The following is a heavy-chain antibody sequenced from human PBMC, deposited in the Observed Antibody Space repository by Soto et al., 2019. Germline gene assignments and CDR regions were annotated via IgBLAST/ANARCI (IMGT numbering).Heavy chain of an antibody. CDR1: GYTFTSYG. CDR3: ARDRNYYGSGSPTPYDAFDI. D-gene: IGHD3-10*01. Sequence: ASVKVSCKASGYTFTSYGISWVRQAPGQGLEWMGWISAYNGNTNYAQKLQGRVTMTTDTSTSTAYMELRSLRSDDTAVYYCARDRNYYGSGSPTPYDAFDIWGQGTMVTVPS. CDR2: ISAYNGNT. J-gene: IGHJ3*02. V-gene: IGHV1-18*04.